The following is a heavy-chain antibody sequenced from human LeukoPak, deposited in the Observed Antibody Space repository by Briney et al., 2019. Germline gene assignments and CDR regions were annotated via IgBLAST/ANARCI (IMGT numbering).Heavy chain of an antibody. J-gene: IGHJ4*02. CDR2: FYVGGAT. Sequence: PGGSLRLSCAVSGFSVTNNYMSWVRQAPGKGLEWVSVFYVGGATYYAASVKGRFIISRDNSENTLYLQMKSLRAEDTAVYYCARGDGYNFFDYWGQGTLVTVSS. D-gene: IGHD5-24*01. V-gene: IGHV3-53*01. CDR1: GFSVTNNY. CDR3: ARGDGYNFFDY.